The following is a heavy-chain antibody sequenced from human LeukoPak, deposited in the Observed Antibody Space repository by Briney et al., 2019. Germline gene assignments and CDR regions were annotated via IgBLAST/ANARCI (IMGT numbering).Heavy chain of an antibody. Sequence: PSETLSLTCAVYGGSFSGYYWSWIRQPPGKGLEWIGEINHSGSTNYNPSLKSRVTISVDTSKNQFSLKPSSVTAADTAVYYCARAWFGIGDYWGQGTLVTVSS. J-gene: IGHJ4*02. CDR2: INHSGST. D-gene: IGHD3-10*01. CDR1: GGSFSGYY. V-gene: IGHV4-34*01. CDR3: ARAWFGIGDY.